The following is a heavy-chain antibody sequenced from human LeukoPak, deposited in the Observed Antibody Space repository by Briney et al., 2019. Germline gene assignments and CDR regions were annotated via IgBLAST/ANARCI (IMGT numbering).Heavy chain of an antibody. J-gene: IGHJ4*02. CDR2: ISGSGGST. Sequence: PGGSLRLSCAASGFTFSSYAMSWVRQAPGKGLEWVSAISGSGGSTYYADSVKGRFTISRDNSKNTLYLQMNSLRAEDTAVYYCAKVSLEVVVGLLDYWGQGTLVTVSS. CDR3: AKVSLEVVVGLLDY. CDR1: GFTFSSYA. V-gene: IGHV3-23*01. D-gene: IGHD3-22*01.